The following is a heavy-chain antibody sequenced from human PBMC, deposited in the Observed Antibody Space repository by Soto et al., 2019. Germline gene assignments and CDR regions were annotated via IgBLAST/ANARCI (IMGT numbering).Heavy chain of an antibody. CDR3: AKTESFNGYYNAFDY. J-gene: IGHJ4*02. Sequence: GGSLRLSCAASGFSFAGYAVTWVRQAPGRGLEWVAAISGGGGSTYFAASVKGRFTISRDNSLNTVHLQMSSLRDEDTAVYYCAKTESFNGYYNAFDYWGRGTQVTVS. CDR2: ISGGGGST. V-gene: IGHV3-23*01. D-gene: IGHD3-9*01. CDR1: GFSFAGYA.